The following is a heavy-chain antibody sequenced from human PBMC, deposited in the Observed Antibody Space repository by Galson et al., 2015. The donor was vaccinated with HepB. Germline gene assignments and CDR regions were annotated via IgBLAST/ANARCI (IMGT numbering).Heavy chain of an antibody. J-gene: IGHJ4*02. D-gene: IGHD6-13*01. V-gene: IGHV3-23*01. CDR2: VSGSGDST. CDR3: AKGIAAAGSNAIDY. CDR1: GFTFSSYA. Sequence: SLRLSCAASGFTFSSYAMSWVRQAPGKGLEWVSAVSGSGDSTDYADSVKGRITISRDNSKNTLYLQMNSLRVEDTAVYYCAKGIAAAGSNAIDYWGQGTLVTVSS.